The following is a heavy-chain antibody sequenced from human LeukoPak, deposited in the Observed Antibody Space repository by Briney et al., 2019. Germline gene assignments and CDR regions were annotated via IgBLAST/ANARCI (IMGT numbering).Heavy chain of an antibody. CDR2: INHSGST. J-gene: IGHJ2*01. CDR3: AREKSLSTASRYFDWLLSHWYFDL. Sequence: SETLSLTCAVYGGSFSGYYWSWIRQPPGKGLEWIGEINHSGSTNYNPSLKSRVTISVDTSKNQFSLKLSSVTAADTAVYYCAREKSLSTASRYFDWLLSHWYFDLWGRGTLVTVSS. D-gene: IGHD3-9*01. CDR1: GGSFSGYY. V-gene: IGHV4-34*01.